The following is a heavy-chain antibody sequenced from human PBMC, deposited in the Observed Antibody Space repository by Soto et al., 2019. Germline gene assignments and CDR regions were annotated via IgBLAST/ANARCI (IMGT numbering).Heavy chain of an antibody. J-gene: IGHJ4*02. CDR2: ISGSGGST. CDR3: AKSTISSASYGFFDY. V-gene: IGHV3-23*01. D-gene: IGHD6-19*01. CDR1: GFTFTNYA. Sequence: HLGGSLRLSCAASGFTFTNYAMSWVRQAPGKGLEWVSSISGSGGSTYYADSVKGRFTISRDNSKNTLYLQMNGLSAEDTAVYFCAKSTISSASYGFFDYWGQGTLVTVSS.